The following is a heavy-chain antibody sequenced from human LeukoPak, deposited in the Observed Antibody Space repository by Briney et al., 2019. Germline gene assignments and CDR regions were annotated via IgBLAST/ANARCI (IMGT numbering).Heavy chain of an antibody. Sequence: ASVKVSCKASGYTFTSYYMHWVRQAPGQGLEWMGIINPSGGSTSYAQKFQGRVTMTRDTSTSTVYMELSSLRSEDTAVYYCARAPYCGGDCYYFDCWGQGTLVTVSS. CDR1: GYTFTSYY. CDR3: ARAPYCGGDCYYFDC. V-gene: IGHV1-46*03. D-gene: IGHD2-21*01. CDR2: INPSGGST. J-gene: IGHJ4*02.